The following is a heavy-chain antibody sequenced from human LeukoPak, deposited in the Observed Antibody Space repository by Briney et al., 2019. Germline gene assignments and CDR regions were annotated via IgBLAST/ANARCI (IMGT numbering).Heavy chain of an antibody. D-gene: IGHD3-22*01. CDR2: ISGSGGST. J-gene: IGHJ4*02. CDR3: AKWDTYYDSSGYYFY. V-gene: IGHV3-23*01. Sequence: GGSLRLSCAASGFTFSSYGMSWVRQAPGKGLEWVSAISGSGGSTYYADSVKGRFTISRDNSKNTLYLQMNSLRAEDTTVYYCAKWDTYYDSSGYYFYWGQGTLVTVSS. CDR1: GFTFSSYG.